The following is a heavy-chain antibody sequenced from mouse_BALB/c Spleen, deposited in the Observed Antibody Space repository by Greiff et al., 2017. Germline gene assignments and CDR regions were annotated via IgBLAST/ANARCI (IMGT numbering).Heavy chain of an antibody. V-gene: IGHV3-2*02. D-gene: IGHD2-3*01. CDR1: GYSITSDYA. Sequence: EVKLQESGPGLVKPSQSLSLTCTVTGYSITSDYAWNWIRQFPGNKLEWMGYISYSGSTSYNPSLKSRISITRDTSKNQFFLQLNSVTTEDTATYYCALYDGYGAMDYWGQGTSVTVSS. CDR3: ALYDGYGAMDY. CDR2: ISYSGST. J-gene: IGHJ4*01.